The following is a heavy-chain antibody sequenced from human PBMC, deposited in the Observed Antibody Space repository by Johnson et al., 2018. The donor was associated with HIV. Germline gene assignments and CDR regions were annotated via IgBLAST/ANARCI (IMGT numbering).Heavy chain of an antibody. Sequence: EKLVESGGGLVQPGRSLRLSCAASGFTFDDYDMSWVRHAPGKGLAWVSGITWSGDSTGFADSVKGRFTISRDNAKNSLYLQMNSLRAEDTALYYCARDLIGWELRGAFDIWGQGTMVTVSS. CDR1: GFTFDDYD. CDR2: ITWSGDST. J-gene: IGHJ3*02. V-gene: IGHV3-20*04. D-gene: IGHD1-26*01. CDR3: ARDLIGWELRGAFDI.